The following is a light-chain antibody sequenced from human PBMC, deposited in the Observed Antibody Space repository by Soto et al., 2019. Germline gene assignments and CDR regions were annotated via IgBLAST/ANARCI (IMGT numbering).Light chain of an antibody. CDR2: DVT. V-gene: IGLV2-14*01. CDR3: SSYTSSSTYV. J-gene: IGLJ1*01. CDR1: SSDVGGYNY. Sequence: QSALTQPASVSGSPGQSIAISCTGTSSDVGGYNYVSWYQQHPGKAPKLIIYDVTNRPSGVSNRFSDSKSGNTASLTISGLQAEDEADYYCSSYTSSSTYVFGTGTKVTVL.